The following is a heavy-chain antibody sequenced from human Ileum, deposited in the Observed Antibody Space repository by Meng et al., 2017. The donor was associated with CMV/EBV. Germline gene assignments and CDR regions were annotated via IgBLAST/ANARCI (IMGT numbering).Heavy chain of an antibody. J-gene: IGHJ5*02. CDR2: IIPILGIA. V-gene: IGHV1-69*10. CDR3: VRDYWELLYKAPNYFDT. Sequence: SVKVSCKASGYTFTGYYMHWVRQAPGQGLEWMGGIIPILGIANYAQKFQGRVTITADKSTSTAYMELSSLRSEDTAVYYCVRDYWELLYKAPNYFDTWGQGTLVTVSS. CDR1: GYTFTGYY. D-gene: IGHD1-26*01.